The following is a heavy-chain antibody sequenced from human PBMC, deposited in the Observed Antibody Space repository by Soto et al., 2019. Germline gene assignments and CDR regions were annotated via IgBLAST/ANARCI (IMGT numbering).Heavy chain of an antibody. CDR1: GGSFSGYY. J-gene: IGHJ6*02. CDR3: ARGRAVVAATRYYYYYYGMDV. D-gene: IGHD2-15*01. Sequence: SETLSLTCAVYGGSFSGYYWSWIRQPPGKGLEWIGEINHSGSTNYNPSLKSRVTISVDTSKNQFSLKLSSVTAADTAVYYCARGRAVVAATRYYYYYYGMDVWGQGTTVTVSS. CDR2: INHSGST. V-gene: IGHV4-34*01.